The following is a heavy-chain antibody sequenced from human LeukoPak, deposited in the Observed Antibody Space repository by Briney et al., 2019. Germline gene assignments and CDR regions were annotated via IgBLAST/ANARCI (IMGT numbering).Heavy chain of an antibody. J-gene: IGHJ4*02. V-gene: IGHV3-30-3*01. CDR2: ISYDGSNK. Sequence: GRSLRLSCAASGFTFSSYAMHWVRQAPGKGLEWVAVISYDGSNKYYADSVKGRFTISRDNSKNTLYLQMNSLRAEDTAVYYCARDGGDYLYYFDYWGQGTLVTVSS. CDR3: ARDGGDYLYYFDY. D-gene: IGHD4-17*01. CDR1: GFTFSSYA.